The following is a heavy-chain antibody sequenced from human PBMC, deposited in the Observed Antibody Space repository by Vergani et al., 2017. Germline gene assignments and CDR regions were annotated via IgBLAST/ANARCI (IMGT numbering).Heavy chain of an antibody. Sequence: QVQLVQSGAEVKKPGASVKVSCKASGYTFTGYYMHWVRQAPGQGLEWMGWINPNSGGTNYAQKFQGRVTMTRDTSSSTAYMELSRLRSDDTAVYYCARVQRGSGSFNWFDPWGQGTLVTVSS. CDR2: INPNSGGT. J-gene: IGHJ5*02. CDR3: ARVQRGSGSFNWFDP. D-gene: IGHD3-10*01. V-gene: IGHV1-2*02. CDR1: GYTFTGYY.